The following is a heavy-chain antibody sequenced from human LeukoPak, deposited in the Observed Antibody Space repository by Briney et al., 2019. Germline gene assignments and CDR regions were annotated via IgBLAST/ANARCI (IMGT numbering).Heavy chain of an antibody. CDR3: AKVKGEVIGAFYI. CDR1: RFTFSSYC. D-gene: IGHD3-16*01. V-gene: IGHV3-30*18. Sequence: PGGSLRLSCAASRFTFSSYCMHWVRQAPGKGLEWVAVISYDGNNRYYADSVKGRFTISRYNSKNTLYLQMNSLRAEDTAVYYCAKVKGEVIGAFYIWGQGTMVTVSS. CDR2: ISYDGNNR. J-gene: IGHJ3*02.